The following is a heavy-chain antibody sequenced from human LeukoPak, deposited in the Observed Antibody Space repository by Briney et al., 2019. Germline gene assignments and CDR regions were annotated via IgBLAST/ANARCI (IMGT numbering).Heavy chain of an antibody. V-gene: IGHV3-7*01. Sequence: GGSLRLSCAASGFTFSNFWMSWVRQAPGKGLEWVANIKHDGSNKYYLDSVKGRFTISRDNAKNSLYLQMNSLRAEDTAVYYCARDLLYGATISAYYYYYYMDVWGKGTTVTVSS. D-gene: IGHD5-12*01. CDR2: IKHDGSNK. CDR1: GFTFSNFW. CDR3: ARDLLYGATISAYYYYYYMDV. J-gene: IGHJ6*03.